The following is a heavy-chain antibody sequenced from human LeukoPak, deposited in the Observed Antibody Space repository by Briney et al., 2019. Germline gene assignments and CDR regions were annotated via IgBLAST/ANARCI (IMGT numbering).Heavy chain of an antibody. V-gene: IGHV1-69*13. CDR2: IIPIFGTA. J-gene: IGHJ6*03. CDR3: ASERYCSSTSCYRDYYYYMDV. CDR1: GYTFTSYD. D-gene: IGHD2-2*02. Sequence: SVKVSCKASGYTFTSYDINWVRQAPGQGLEWMGGIIPIFGTANYAQKFQGRVTITADESTSTGYMELSSLRSEDTAVYYCASERYCSSTSCYRDYYYYMDVWGKGTTVTVSS.